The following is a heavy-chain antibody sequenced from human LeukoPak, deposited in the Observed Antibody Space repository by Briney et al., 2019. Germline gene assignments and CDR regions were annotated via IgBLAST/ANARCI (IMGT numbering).Heavy chain of an antibody. Sequence: GGSLRLSCAVSGFNFRDHWMDWVRQAPGKGLEWVGHIKTDGSETYCVDSLKGRFSISRDNTNNALYLQMNSLRVEDTAVYYCAKNNGWFHLAQWGQGTLVTVSS. CDR2: IKTDGSET. V-gene: IGHV3-7*03. D-gene: IGHD6-19*01. J-gene: IGHJ4*02. CDR3: AKNNGWFHLAQ. CDR1: GFNFRDHW.